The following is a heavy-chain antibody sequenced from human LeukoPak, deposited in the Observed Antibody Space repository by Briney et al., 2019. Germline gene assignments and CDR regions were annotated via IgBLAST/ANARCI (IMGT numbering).Heavy chain of an antibody. V-gene: IGHV3-23*01. CDR1: GFTFGNFA. J-gene: IGHJ4*02. CDR3: ARDFSGSYQFDY. CDR2: VSSSGGGT. D-gene: IGHD1-26*01. Sequence: GGSLRLSCAASGFTFGNFAMTWVRQAPGKGLEWVSLVSSSGGGTYYADSVKGRFTISRDNSKNTLYLQMNSLRAEDTAVYYCARDFSGSYQFDYWGQGTLVTVSS.